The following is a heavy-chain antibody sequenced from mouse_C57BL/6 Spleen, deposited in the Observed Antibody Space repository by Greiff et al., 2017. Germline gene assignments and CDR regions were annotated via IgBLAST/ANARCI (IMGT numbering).Heavy chain of an antibody. CDR1: GFNIKDYY. D-gene: IGHD2-3*01. CDR3: ARRGWLLRDSYAMDY. V-gene: IGHV14-2*01. CDR2: IDPEDGET. J-gene: IGHJ4*01. Sequence: EVQLQESGAELVKPGASVKLSCTASGFNIKDYYMHWVKQRTEQGLEWIGRIDPEDGETKYAPKFQGKATITADTSSNTAYLQLSSLTSEDTAVXYCARRGWLLRDSYAMDYWGQGTSVTVSS.